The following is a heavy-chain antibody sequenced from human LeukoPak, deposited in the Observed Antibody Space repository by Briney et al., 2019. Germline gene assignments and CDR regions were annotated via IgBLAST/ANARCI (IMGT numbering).Heavy chain of an antibody. CDR2: ISGSGDDT. CDR3: AKENWGRGPDL. J-gene: IGHJ5*02. Sequence: GGSLRLSCVASGFTFSNYAMTWVRQAPGKGLEWVSAISGSGDDTYYADSLKGRFSISRDNSKNTLSLQLSSLRAEDTAVYYCAKENWGRGPDLWGQGTLVTVSS. CDR1: GFTFSNYA. V-gene: IGHV3-23*01. D-gene: IGHD7-27*01.